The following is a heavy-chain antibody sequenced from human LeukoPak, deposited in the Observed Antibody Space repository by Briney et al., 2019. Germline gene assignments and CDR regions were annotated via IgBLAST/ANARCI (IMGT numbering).Heavy chain of an antibody. CDR3: AKDPGKTVTHSSIYFDY. CDR1: GFTFSSYA. CDR2: VSGSGGST. V-gene: IGHV3-23*01. Sequence: GGSLRLSCAASGFTFSSYAMSWVRQAPGNGLDWVSAVSGSGGSTYYADSVKGRFTISRDNSKNTLYLQMNSLRAEDTAVYYCAKDPGKTVTHSSIYFDYWGQGTLVTVSS. D-gene: IGHD4-17*01. J-gene: IGHJ4*02.